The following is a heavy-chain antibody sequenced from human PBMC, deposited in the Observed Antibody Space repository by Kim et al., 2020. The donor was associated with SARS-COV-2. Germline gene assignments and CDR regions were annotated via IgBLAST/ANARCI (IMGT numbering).Heavy chain of an antibody. CDR3: ARCSGSQAHSNY. J-gene: IGHJ4*02. D-gene: IGHD1-26*01. Sequence: YAQKLQGRVTMTTDTSTSTAYMELRSLRSDDTAVYYCARCSGSQAHSNYWGQGTLVTVSS. V-gene: IGHV1-18*01.